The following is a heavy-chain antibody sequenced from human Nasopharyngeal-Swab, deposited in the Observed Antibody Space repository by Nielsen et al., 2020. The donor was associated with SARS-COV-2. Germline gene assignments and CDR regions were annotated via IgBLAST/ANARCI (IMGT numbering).Heavy chain of an antibody. V-gene: IGHV4-34*01. J-gene: IGHJ6*02. CDR2: DNHNERT. CDR1: GGSFNGFY. Sequence: SETLSLTCSVSGGSFNGFYWNWIRQPPGKGQEWIGEDNHNERTNYNPSLKSRVTMSVDTSTNKVSLKLNSLTATDTAVYYCARAGRVGDAYTGLDVWGQGTTVTVSS. CDR3: ARAGRVGDAYTGLDV. D-gene: IGHD5-24*01.